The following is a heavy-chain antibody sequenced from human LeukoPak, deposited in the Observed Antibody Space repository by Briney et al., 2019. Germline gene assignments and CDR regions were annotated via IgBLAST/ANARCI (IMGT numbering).Heavy chain of an antibody. CDR2: IYYSGST. CDR1: GGSISSYY. J-gene: IGHJ5*02. D-gene: IGHD3-10*01. CDR3: ARNYGSGSYPRFNWFDP. V-gene: IGHV4-59*08. Sequence: SETLSLTCTVSGGSISSYYWSWIRQPPGKGLEWIGYIYYSGSTNYNPSLKSRVTISVDTSKNQFSLKLSSVTAADTAVYYCARNYGSGSYPRFNWFDPWGQGTLVTVSS.